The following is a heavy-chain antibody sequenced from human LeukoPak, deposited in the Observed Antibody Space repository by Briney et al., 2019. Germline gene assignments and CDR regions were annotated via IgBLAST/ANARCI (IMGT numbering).Heavy chain of an antibody. CDR1: GFTFSSYG. J-gene: IGHJ4*02. CDR3: AKDPSIAVADYYFDY. CDR2: IRYDGSNK. Sequence: GGSLRLSCAASGFTFSSYGMHWVRQAPGKGLEGVAFIRYDGSNKYYADSVKGRFTISRDNSKNTLYLQMNSLRAEDTAVYYCAKDPSIAVADYYFDYWGQGTLVTVSS. D-gene: IGHD6-19*01. V-gene: IGHV3-30*02.